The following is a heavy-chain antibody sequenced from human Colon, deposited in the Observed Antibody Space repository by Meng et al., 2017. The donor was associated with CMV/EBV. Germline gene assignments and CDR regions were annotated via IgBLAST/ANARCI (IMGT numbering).Heavy chain of an antibody. CDR1: GFTFSSHW. CDR2: TNSDGSKR. CDR3: VRDGWGADVFDV. Sequence: GESLKISCAASGFTFSSHWMHWVRQAPGKGLVWISRTNSDGSKRVYADSVKGRFTISRDNANNTLYLQMNSLRAEDTAIYYCVRDGWGADVFDVRGQGTTVTVSS. J-gene: IGHJ3*01. V-gene: IGHV3-74*01. D-gene: IGHD2-2*03.